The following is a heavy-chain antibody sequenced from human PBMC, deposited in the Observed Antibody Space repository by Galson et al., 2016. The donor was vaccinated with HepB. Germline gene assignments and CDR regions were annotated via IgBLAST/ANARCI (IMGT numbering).Heavy chain of an antibody. CDR2: ISYDGSNK. CDR3: ATSGRYYVVDHFDD. Sequence: SLRLSCAASGFAFSSYGMHWVRQAPGKGLEWVAVISYDGSNKYYADSVKGRFTISRDNSKNTLYLQMNSLRAEDTAVYYCATSGRYYVVDHFDDWGQGTLVTVSS. CDR1: GFAFSSYG. V-gene: IGHV3-30*03. D-gene: IGHD1-26*01. J-gene: IGHJ4*02.